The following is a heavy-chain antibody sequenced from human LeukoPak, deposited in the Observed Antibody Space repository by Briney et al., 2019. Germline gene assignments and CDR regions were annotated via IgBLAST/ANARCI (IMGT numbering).Heavy chain of an antibody. CDR2: IYYSGST. Sequence: SETLSLTCTVSGGSMSPYHWGWIRQPPGKGLEWTGYIYYSGSTNYNPSLNSRVTISVDTSKNQFSLRLSSVTAADTAIYYCARAVSGRLDYWGQGTLVTVSS. V-gene: IGHV4-59*08. CDR3: ARAVSGRLDY. CDR1: GGSMSPYH. D-gene: IGHD6-19*01. J-gene: IGHJ4*02.